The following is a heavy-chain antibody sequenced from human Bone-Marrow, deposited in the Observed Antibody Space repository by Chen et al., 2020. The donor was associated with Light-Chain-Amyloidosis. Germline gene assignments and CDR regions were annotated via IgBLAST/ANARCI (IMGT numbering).Heavy chain of an antibody. CDR3: ARATQATLLVPFDY. D-gene: IGHD2-15*01. CDR2: IYPLASDT. CDR1: GYSFSSYW. V-gene: IGHV5-51*01. Sequence: VQLVQSGAEMKKPGESLRISCQGSGYSFSSYWIAWVRQIPGKGLEWMGIIYPLASDTRYSPSFQGRVTISADKSISTVFLQWDSLTASDTGIYFCARATQATLLVPFDYWGQGALVSVSS. J-gene: IGHJ4*02.